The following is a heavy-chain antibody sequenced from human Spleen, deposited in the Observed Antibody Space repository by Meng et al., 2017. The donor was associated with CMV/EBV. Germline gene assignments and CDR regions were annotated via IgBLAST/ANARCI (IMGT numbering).Heavy chain of an antibody. Sequence: TVSGGSISSGGYYWSWIRQHPGKGLDYIGYIYYSGGTSYNPTLQSRVTISVDTSKNQFSLTLNSVTAADTAVYYCARLVGANSEAVDYWDQGTLVTVSS. J-gene: IGHJ4*02. D-gene: IGHD4/OR15-4a*01. CDR1: GGSISSGGYY. CDR3: ARLVGANSEAVDY. V-gene: IGHV4-31*02. CDR2: IYYSGGT.